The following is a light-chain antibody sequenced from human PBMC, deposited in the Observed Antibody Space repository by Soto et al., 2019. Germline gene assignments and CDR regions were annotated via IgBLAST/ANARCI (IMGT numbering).Light chain of an antibody. V-gene: IGKV3-20*01. CDR2: GAS. J-gene: IGKJ1*01. CDR1: QTVGNNY. CDR3: RQSATSPRT. Sequence: EIVLTQSSGTLSLSPGERATLSCRASQTVGNNYLDWYQQKPGQAPRLLIYGASSRATVIPDRFSGSGSGTEFTLTISRLEPADFAVYYCRQSATSPRTFGQGTKVEIK.